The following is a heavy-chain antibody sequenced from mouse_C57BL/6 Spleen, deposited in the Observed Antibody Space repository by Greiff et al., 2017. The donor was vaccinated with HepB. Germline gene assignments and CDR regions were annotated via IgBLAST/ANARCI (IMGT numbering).Heavy chain of an antibody. D-gene: IGHD1-1*01. V-gene: IGHV1-19*01. CDR2: INPYNGGT. CDR3: ARNTVVDLAMDY. Sequence: EVKLMESGPVLVKPGASVKMSCKASGYTFTDYYMNWVKQSHGKSLEWIGVINPYNGGTSYNQKFKGKATLTVDKSSSTAYMELNSLTSEDSAVYYCARNTVVDLAMDYWGQGTSVTVSS. J-gene: IGHJ4*01. CDR1: GYTFTDYY.